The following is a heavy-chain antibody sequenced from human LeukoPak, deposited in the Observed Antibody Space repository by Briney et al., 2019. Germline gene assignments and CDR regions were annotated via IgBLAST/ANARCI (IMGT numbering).Heavy chain of an antibody. CDR2: IYPGDSDF. V-gene: IGHV5-51*01. CDR1: GYIFTNYW. Sequence: PGESLKISCKGSGYIFTNYWIGWVRQMPGLGLEWMGIIYPGDSDFKYSPSFQGKVTISADKSISTAYLQWSSLKASDTAMYYCARGEMATTHPYFDFWGQGTLVTVSS. D-gene: IGHD5-24*01. J-gene: IGHJ4*02. CDR3: ARGEMATTHPYFDF.